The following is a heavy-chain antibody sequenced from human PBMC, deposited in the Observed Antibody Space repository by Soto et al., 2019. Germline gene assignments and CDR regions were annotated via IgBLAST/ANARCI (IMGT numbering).Heavy chain of an antibody. V-gene: IGHV6-1*01. CDR3: ARTLISSAENWFDP. J-gene: IGHJ5*02. D-gene: IGHD6-6*01. Sequence: PSQTLSLTCAISGDSVSSNSAAWNWIRQSPSRGLEWLGRTYYRSNWYNDYAVSVKSRITINPDTSKNQFSLQLNSVTPEDTAVYFCARTLISSAENWFDPWGQGTLVTVSS. CDR1: GDSVSSNSAA. CDR2: TYYRSNWYN.